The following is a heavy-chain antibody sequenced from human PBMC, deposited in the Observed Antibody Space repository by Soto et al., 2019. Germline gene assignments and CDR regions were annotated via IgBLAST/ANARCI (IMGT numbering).Heavy chain of an antibody. CDR2: ITSNGDSP. V-gene: IGHV3-64*01. J-gene: IGHJ4*02. Sequence: PGGSLRLSCAASGFTFSIFAMHWVRQAPGKGLEYVSAITSNGDSPFYANSVKGRFTISRDNSKNTLYLQMGSLRAEDMAVYYCLREFCIGGRCQLFFDSWGQGT. D-gene: IGHD2-15*01. CDR1: GFTFSIFA. CDR3: LREFCIGGRCQLFFDS.